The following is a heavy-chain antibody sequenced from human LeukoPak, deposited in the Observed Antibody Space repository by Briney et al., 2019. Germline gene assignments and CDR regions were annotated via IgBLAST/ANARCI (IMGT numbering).Heavy chain of an antibody. CDR3: ARDEERPDGAWFDP. D-gene: IGHD3-16*01. V-gene: IGHV4-61*10. J-gene: IGHJ5*02. Sequence: SETLSLTCSVSGGSISSSNYYWSWIRQPAGKGLEWIGYIYYSGSTNYNPSLKSRVTISVDTSKNQFSLKLSSVTAADTAVYYCARDEERPDGAWFDPWGQGTLVTVSS. CDR1: GGSISSSNYY. CDR2: IYYSGST.